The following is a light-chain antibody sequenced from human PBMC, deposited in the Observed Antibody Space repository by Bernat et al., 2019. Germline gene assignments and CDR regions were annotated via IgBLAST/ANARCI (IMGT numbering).Light chain of an antibody. CDR1: SSNIGNNY. V-gene: IGLV1-51*02. CDR2: ENN. CDR3: GTWDSSLRRVV. Sequence: QSVLTQPPSVSAALGQKVTISCSGSSSNIGNNYVSWYQQLPGTAPKLLIYENNKRPSGIPDRFSGSKSGTSATLGITGLQTGDEADYYCGTWDSSLRRVVFGGGTKLTVL. J-gene: IGLJ2*01.